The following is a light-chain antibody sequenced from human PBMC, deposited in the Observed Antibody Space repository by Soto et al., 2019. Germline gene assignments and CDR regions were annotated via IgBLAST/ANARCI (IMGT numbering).Light chain of an antibody. J-gene: IGKJ1*01. CDR1: QYISSSY. CDR3: QQYGSSPRT. CDR2: GSS. Sequence: EIVFTQSPCTLSLSPGERATLSCRTSQYISSSYLAWFQQKPGQAPRLLMYGSSSRATGIPDRFSGSGSGTDFTLTISRLEPEDFAVYYCQQYGSSPRTFGQGTKVDIK. V-gene: IGKV3-20*01.